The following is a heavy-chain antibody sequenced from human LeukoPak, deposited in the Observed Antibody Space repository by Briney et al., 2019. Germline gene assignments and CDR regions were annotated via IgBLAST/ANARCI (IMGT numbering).Heavy chain of an antibody. CDR2: IYYSGST. CDR1: GGSISSYY. V-gene: IGHV4-59*12. D-gene: IGHD6-13*01. Sequence: PSETLSLTCTVSGGSISSYYWSWIRQPPGKGLEWIGSIYYSGSTYYNPSLKSRVTISVDTSKNQFSLKLSSVTAADTAVYYCARVGAGITAAGFDYWGQGTLATVS. CDR3: ARVGAGITAAGFDY. J-gene: IGHJ4*02.